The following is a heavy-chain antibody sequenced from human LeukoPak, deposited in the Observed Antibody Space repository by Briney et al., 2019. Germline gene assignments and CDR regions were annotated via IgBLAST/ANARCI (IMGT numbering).Heavy chain of an antibody. CDR2: IYSGGST. CDR1: GFTFSSYW. Sequence: PGGSLRLSCATSGFTFSSYWMSWVRQAPGKGLEWVSVIYSGGSTYYADSVKGRFTISRDTSKNTLYLQMNSLRAEDTAVYYCACKGISSGWYLGYWGQGTLVTVSS. J-gene: IGHJ4*02. CDR3: ACKGISSGWYLGY. D-gene: IGHD6-19*01. V-gene: IGHV3-66*01.